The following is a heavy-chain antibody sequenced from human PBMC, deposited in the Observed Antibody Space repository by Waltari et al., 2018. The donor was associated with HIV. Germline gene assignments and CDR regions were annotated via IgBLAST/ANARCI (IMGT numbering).Heavy chain of an antibody. Sequence: EVQLVESGGGLVQPGRSLRLSCAGSGFSLNSHWLGWVRQAPGKGLEWVANINQDGSERNYVESVRGRFSISRDNAKNSLFLQMNNVRGEDTAVYYCARDPYGSGSYDWWGQGSLVIVSS. J-gene: IGHJ4*02. V-gene: IGHV3-7*03. CDR3: ARDPYGSGSYDW. D-gene: IGHD3-10*01. CDR1: GFSLNSHW. CDR2: INQDGSER.